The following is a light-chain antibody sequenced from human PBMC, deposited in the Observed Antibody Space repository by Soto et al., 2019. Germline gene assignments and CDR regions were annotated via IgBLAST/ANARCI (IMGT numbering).Light chain of an antibody. Sequence: DIQLTQSPSSLSASVGDRVTITCRASQSISTSLNWYQQKPGKAPKLLIYAASSLQSGVPSRFSGSGSGTDFTLTISSLQPEDFATYYCQQSYSTPPAFGQGTKVDNK. J-gene: IGKJ1*01. CDR3: QQSYSTPPA. CDR1: QSISTS. V-gene: IGKV1-39*01. CDR2: AAS.